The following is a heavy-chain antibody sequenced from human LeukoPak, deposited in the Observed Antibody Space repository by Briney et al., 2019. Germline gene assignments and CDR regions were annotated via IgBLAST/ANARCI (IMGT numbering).Heavy chain of an antibody. D-gene: IGHD4-17*01. CDR2: ISSSSYI. CDR3: ARDLLRVNDDAFDI. J-gene: IGHJ3*02. Sequence: PGGSLRLSCAASGFTFSSYSKNWVRQAPGKGLEWVSSISSSSYIYYADSVRGRFTISRDNAKNSLYLQTNSLRAEDTAVYYCARDLLRVNDDAFDIWGQGTMVTVSS. V-gene: IGHV3-21*01. CDR1: GFTFSSYS.